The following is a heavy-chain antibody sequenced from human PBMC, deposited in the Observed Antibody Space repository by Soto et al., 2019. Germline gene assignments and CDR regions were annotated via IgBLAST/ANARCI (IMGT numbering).Heavy chain of an antibody. CDR1: GYTFTSNY. V-gene: IGHV1-46*03. Sequence: QVHLVQSGAEVKEPGASVKLSCKASGYTFTSNYLYWVRQAPGQGLEWVGMINPSHSTTTYARNFQGRVTMTRDTSTSTIYMEVTRLRSEDTAVYYCVRGSSNWLWYFDLWGRGTLVTVSS. CDR2: INPSHSTT. D-gene: IGHD6-13*01. J-gene: IGHJ2*01. CDR3: VRGSSNWLWYFDL.